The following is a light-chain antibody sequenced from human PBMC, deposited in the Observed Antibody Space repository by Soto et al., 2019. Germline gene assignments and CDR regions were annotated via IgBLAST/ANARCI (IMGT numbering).Light chain of an antibody. Sequence: ECVLTQSPATLALSPGERATLSCRASQSVGSYLAWYQQKPGQAPRLLIYEASKRATGIPARFSGSGSGTDFTLTISSLEPEDFAVYYCQQRRNWLTFGGGTKVEIK. CDR3: QQRRNWLT. J-gene: IGKJ4*01. V-gene: IGKV3-11*01. CDR2: EAS. CDR1: QSVGSY.